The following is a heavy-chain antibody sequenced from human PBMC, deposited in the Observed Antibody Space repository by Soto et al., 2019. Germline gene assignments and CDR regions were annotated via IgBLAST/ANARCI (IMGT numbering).Heavy chain of an antibody. CDR1: GYTFTNNG. CDR2: INPYNANV. J-gene: IGHJ3*02. D-gene: IGHD3-16*01. CDR3: ARDRVAGIWGDAFDI. V-gene: IGHV1-18*04. Sequence: QVQLVQSGAEVKKPGSSVKVSCQTSGYTFTNNGINWVRQAPGQGLEWMGWINPYNANVNSAQTLQGRVTMTTDTSPSTAYMDLRSLTSDDTALYYCARDRVAGIWGDAFDIWGQGKMVTVSS.